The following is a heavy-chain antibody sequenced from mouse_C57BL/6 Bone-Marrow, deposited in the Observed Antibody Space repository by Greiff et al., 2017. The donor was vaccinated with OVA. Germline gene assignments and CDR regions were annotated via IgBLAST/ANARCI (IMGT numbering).Heavy chain of an antibody. CDR2: IYPRSGNT. CDR1: GYTFTSYG. CDR3: ARVNWDRLFAY. V-gene: IGHV1-81*01. J-gene: IGHJ3*01. D-gene: IGHD4-1*01. Sequence: VQLQQSGAELARPGASVKLSCKASGYTFTSYGISWVKQRTGQGLEWIGEIYPRSGNTYYNEKFKGKATLAADKSSSTAYMELRSLTSEDSAVYFCARVNWDRLFAYWGQGTLVTVSA.